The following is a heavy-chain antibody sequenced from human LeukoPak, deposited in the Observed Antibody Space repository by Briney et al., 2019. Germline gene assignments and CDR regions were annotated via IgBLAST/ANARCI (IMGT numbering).Heavy chain of an antibody. Sequence: GESLKISCKVSGYSLTNNWIGWVRQVPGKGLEWMGLDTRYSPSFQGQVTFSVDKSISTAFLQWSSLKASDTAMYYCARFGYTSSLVYWGQGTLVTVSS. D-gene: IGHD6-13*01. CDR2: DT. CDR1: GYSLTNNW. J-gene: IGHJ4*02. V-gene: IGHV5-51*01. CDR3: ARFGYTSSLVY.